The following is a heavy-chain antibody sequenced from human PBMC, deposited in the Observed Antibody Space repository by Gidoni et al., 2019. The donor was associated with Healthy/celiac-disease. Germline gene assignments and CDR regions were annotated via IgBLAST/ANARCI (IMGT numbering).Heavy chain of an antibody. Sequence: QVQLVQSGAEVKKPLASVKVSCNASGYTFTSYDINWVRQATGQGLEWMGWMNPNSGNTGYAQKFQGRVTMTRNTSISTAYMELSSLRSEDTAVYYCARASHIVGATPDFDYWGQGTLVTVSS. D-gene: IGHD1-26*01. V-gene: IGHV1-8*01. J-gene: IGHJ4*02. CDR1: GYTFTSYD. CDR2: MNPNSGNT. CDR3: ARASHIVGATPDFDY.